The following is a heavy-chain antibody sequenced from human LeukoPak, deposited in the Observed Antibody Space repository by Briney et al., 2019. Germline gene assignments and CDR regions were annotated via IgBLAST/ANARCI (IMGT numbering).Heavy chain of an antibody. CDR1: GGSISSTSYY. D-gene: IGHD5-24*01. V-gene: IGHV4-30-4*08. CDR3: ARLNYPLDY. Sequence: SETLSLTCTVSGGSISSTSYYWGWIRQPPGKGLEWIGYIYYSGSTYYNPSLKSRVTISVDTSKNQFSLKLSSVTAADTAVYYCARLNYPLDYWGQGTLVTVSS. J-gene: IGHJ4*02. CDR2: IYYSGST.